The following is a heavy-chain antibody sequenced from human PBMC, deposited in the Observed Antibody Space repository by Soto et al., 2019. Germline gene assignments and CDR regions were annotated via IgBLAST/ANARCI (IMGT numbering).Heavy chain of an antibody. V-gene: IGHV1-69*13. CDR1: GATFSRYA. D-gene: IGHD5-12*01. CDR2: IIPIFGPP. J-gene: IGHJ6*02. Sequence: GAPVKVSCKASGATFSRYAFTWVRQAPGQGLEWMGGIIPIFGPPNYAQRFQGKVTITADESTTTAYMELSSLSSEDTAVYYCAGGGRWLQLGDYYYYGMDVWGQGTTVTVSS. CDR3: AGGGRWLQLGDYYYYGMDV.